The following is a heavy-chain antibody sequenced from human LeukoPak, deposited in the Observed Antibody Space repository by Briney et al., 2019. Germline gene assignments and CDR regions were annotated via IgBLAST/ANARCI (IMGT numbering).Heavy chain of an antibody. CDR2: MNPNSGNT. J-gene: IGHJ6*03. CDR1: GYTFTSYD. V-gene: IGHV1-8*03. Sequence: EASVKVSCKASGYTFTSYDINWVRQATGQGLEWMGWMNPNSGNTGYAQKFQGRATITRNTSISTAYMELSSLRSEDTAVYYCARVGSSSWFSPYYYYYYMDVWGKGTTVTVSS. D-gene: IGHD6-13*01. CDR3: ARVGSSSWFSPYYYYYYMDV.